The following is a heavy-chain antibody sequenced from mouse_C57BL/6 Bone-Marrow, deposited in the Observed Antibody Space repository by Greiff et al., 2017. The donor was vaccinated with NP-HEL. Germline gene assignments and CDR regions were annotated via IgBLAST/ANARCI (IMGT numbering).Heavy chain of an antibody. CDR3: ARRGRFAMDY. D-gene: IGHD1-1*01. CDR1: GFSLSTSGMG. V-gene: IGHV8-12*01. CDR2: TYWDDDK. Sequence: QVTLKESGPGILQSSQTLSLSCSFSGFSLSTSGMGVSWIRQPSGKGLEWLAHTYWDDDKRYNPSLNSLLTISKDTSRNQVFRKITSVDTADNATYYCARRGRFAMDYWGQGTSVTVSS. J-gene: IGHJ4*01.